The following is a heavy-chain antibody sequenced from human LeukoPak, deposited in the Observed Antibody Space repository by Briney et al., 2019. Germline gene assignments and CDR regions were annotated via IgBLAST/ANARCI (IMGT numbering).Heavy chain of an antibody. Sequence: SETLSLTCTVSGGSISSYHWSWIRQPPGKGLEWIGYIYYSGSTNYNPSLKSRVTISVDTSKNQFSLKLSSVTAADTAVYYCARGAVAGTGTYYYYYGMDVWGQGTTVTVSS. V-gene: IGHV4-59*01. CDR3: ARGAVAGTGTYYYYYGMDV. D-gene: IGHD6-19*01. CDR1: GGSISSYH. CDR2: IYYSGST. J-gene: IGHJ6*02.